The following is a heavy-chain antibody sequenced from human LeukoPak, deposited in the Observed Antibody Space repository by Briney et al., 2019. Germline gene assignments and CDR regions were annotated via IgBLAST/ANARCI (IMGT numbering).Heavy chain of an antibody. J-gene: IGHJ4*02. Sequence: GGSLRLSCAASGFTFEDYAMHWVRQAPGKGLEGVSSITWNSGKIDYADSVKGRFTTSRDNAKNSLYLQLNSLRPDDTALYFCAKSWEGSGYFGSFDSWGQGTLVTVSS. V-gene: IGHV3-9*01. CDR1: GFTFEDYA. CDR2: ITWNSGKI. D-gene: IGHD3-22*01. CDR3: AKSWEGSGYFGSFDS.